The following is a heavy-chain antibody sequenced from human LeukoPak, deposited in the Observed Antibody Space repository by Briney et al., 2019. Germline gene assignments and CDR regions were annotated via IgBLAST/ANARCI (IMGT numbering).Heavy chain of an antibody. J-gene: IGHJ6*03. CDR1: GFTFSSYG. Sequence: PGGSLRLSCAASGFTFSSYGMHWVRQAPGKGLEWVAFIRYDGSNKYYADSVKGRFTISRDNSKNTLYLQMNSLRAEDTAVYYCAKDTAGTVYYYYMDVWGKGTTVTISS. D-gene: IGHD6-13*01. V-gene: IGHV3-30*02. CDR2: IRYDGSNK. CDR3: AKDTAGTVYYYYMDV.